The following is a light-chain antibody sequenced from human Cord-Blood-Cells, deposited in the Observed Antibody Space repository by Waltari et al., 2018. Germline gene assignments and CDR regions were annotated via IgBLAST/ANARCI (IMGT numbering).Light chain of an antibody. CDR3: MQALQTPWT. Sequence: DIVMTQSPLSLPVTPGEPASISCRSSQSLLHSNGYNYLDWYLQKPGQSPQLLIYLGSNRASGGPDMFSGSGSGTDFTVNISRVEAEDVGVYYCMQALQTPWTFGQGTKVEIK. CDR1: QSLLHSNGYNY. CDR2: LGS. J-gene: IGKJ1*01. V-gene: IGKV2-28*01.